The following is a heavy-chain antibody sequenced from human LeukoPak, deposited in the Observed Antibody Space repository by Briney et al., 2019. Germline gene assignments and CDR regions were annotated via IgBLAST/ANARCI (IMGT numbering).Heavy chain of an antibody. CDR3: AKVNSGTYYAMLNFDS. J-gene: IGHJ4*02. CDR1: GYTFTSYY. Sequence: LVASVKVSCKASGYTFTSYYMHWVRQAPGQGLEWMGWINPKSGDSKSTQRFQGRVTVTRDTAISTAYLELTRLRSDDTAVYYCAKVNSGTYYAMLNFDSWGQGTLVTVSS. CDR2: INPKSGDS. V-gene: IGHV1-2*03. D-gene: IGHD1-26*01.